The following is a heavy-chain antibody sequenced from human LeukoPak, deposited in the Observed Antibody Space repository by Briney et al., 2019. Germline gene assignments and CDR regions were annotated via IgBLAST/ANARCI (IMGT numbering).Heavy chain of an antibody. V-gene: IGHV3-74*01. CDR3: AGELGAGY. J-gene: IGHJ4*02. CDR1: GFTFRNHL. D-gene: IGHD4/OR15-4a*01. Sequence: NPGGSLRLSCAASGFTFRNHLMHWVRQAPGKGLVWVSCINSDGSSASYADSVKGRFTISRDNAKNTLYLQMNSLRAEDTAVYYCAGELGAGYWGQGTLVTVSS. CDR2: INSDGSSA.